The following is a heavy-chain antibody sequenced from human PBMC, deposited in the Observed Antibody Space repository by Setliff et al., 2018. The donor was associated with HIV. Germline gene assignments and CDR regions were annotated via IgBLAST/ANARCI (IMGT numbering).Heavy chain of an antibody. CDR3: ARGYDYVWGSYRLPYYFDY. J-gene: IGHJ4*02. V-gene: IGHV4-34*01. CDR1: GGSFSGYY. D-gene: IGHD3-16*02. CDR2: INHSGST. Sequence: SETLSLTCAVYGGSFSGYYWSWIGQPPGKGLEWIGEINHSGSTNYNPSLKSRVTISVDTSKNQFSLKLSSVTAADTAVYYCARGYDYVWGSYRLPYYFDYWGQGTLVTVSS.